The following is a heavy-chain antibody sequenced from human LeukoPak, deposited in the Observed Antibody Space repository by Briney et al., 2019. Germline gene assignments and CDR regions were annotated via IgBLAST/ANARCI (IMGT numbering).Heavy chain of an antibody. J-gene: IGHJ4*02. D-gene: IGHD3-22*01. CDR2: IKSKTDGGTT. V-gene: IGHV3-15*01. CDR3: TTNPTYYYDSSGYWD. CDR1: GFTFNNAW. Sequence: GGSLRLSFAASGFTFNNAWLSWFRQAPGKGREWVGRIKSKTDGGTTDYAAPVKGRFTLSRDDSKNTLYLHMNSLKTEDTAVYYCTTNPTYYYDSSGYWDWGQGTLVTVSS.